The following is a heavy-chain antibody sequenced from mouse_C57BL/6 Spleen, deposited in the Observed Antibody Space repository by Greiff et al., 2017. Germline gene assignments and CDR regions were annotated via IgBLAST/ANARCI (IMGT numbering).Heavy chain of an antibody. J-gene: IGHJ4*01. D-gene: IGHD4-1*01. CDR3: ARGGNWGGAMDY. V-gene: IGHV3-1*01. Sequence: EVQLQQSGPGMVKPSQSLSLTCTVTGYSITSGYDWHWIRHFPGNKLDWMGYISYSGSTNYNPSLKSRISITHDTSKNHFFLKLNSVTTEDTATYYCARGGNWGGAMDYWGQGTSVTVSS. CDR1: GYSITSGYD. CDR2: ISYSGST.